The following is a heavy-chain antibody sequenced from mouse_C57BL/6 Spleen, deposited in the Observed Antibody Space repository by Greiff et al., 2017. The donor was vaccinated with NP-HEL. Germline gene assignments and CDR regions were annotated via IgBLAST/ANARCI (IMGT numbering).Heavy chain of an antibody. CDR2: ISSGSSTI. V-gene: IGHV5-17*01. CDR3: ARERVYAMDD. Sequence: EVQLQESGGGLVKPGGSLTLSCAASGFSFSDYGLYWVRQAPEKGLEWFAYISSGSSTIYYADTVKGRFTISRDNAKNTLFLQMTSLRSEDTAMYYCARERVYAMDDWGQGTSVTVSS. CDR1: GFSFSDYG. J-gene: IGHJ4*01.